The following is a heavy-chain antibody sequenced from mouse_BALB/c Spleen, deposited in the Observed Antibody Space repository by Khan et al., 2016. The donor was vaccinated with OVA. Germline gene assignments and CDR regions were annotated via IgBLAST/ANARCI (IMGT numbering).Heavy chain of an antibody. Sequence: EVELVASGGDLVKPGGSLKLSCAASGFTFRNYDMSWVRQTPDKRLGWVATISSAGSYTYYPDSGKGRFHISRDNAQNTLYLKLRSRKSENRAMYDWGRRGDYEAWFAYWGHGTRVRVSA. CDR3: GRRGDYEAWFAY. V-gene: IGHV5-6*01. CDR1: GFTFRNYD. D-gene: IGHD2-13*01. CDR2: ISSAGSYT. J-gene: IGHJ3*01.